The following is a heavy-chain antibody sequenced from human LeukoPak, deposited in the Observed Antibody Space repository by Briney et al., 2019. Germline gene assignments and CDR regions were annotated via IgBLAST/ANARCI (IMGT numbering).Heavy chain of an antibody. Sequence: ASVKVSCKASGYTFTDYYMHWVRQAPGQGLEWMGWINPNSGGTNYAQKFQGRVTVTRDTSISTAFMDPSSLRSDDTAVFYCARGPPRGTAAGPDFWGQGTLVTVSS. J-gene: IGHJ4*02. CDR2: INPNSGGT. D-gene: IGHD6-13*01. CDR3: ARGPPRGTAAGPDF. V-gene: IGHV1-2*02. CDR1: GYTFTDYY.